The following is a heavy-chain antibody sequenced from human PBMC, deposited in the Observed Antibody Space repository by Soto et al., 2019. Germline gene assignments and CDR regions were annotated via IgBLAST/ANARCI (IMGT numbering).Heavy chain of an antibody. V-gene: IGHV1-69*01. Sequence: QVQLVQSGAEVKKPGSSVKVSCKASGGTFSSYAISWVRQAPGQGLEWMGGIIPIFGTANYAQKFQGRVTITADDSTSTADMELSSLRSEDTAVYYCARGVVITSYYYYYGMDVWGQGTTVTVSS. CDR3: ARGVVITSYYYYYGMDV. D-gene: IGHD3-22*01. J-gene: IGHJ6*02. CDR1: GGTFSSYA. CDR2: IIPIFGTA.